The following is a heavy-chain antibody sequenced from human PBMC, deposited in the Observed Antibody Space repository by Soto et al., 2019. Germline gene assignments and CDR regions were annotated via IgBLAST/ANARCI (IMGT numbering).Heavy chain of an antibody. Sequence: GASVKVSCKASGYTFSNYYMHWVRQTPGQGLEWMGIVNPSGGSRTYAQKFQGRVTMTSDTSTSTVYMELSSLRSEDTAVYYCARDYCSAGRCKFDYWGQGTLVTVSS. CDR3: ARDYCSAGRCKFDY. J-gene: IGHJ4*02. V-gene: IGHV1-46*01. D-gene: IGHD2-15*01. CDR1: GYTFSNYY. CDR2: VNPSGGSR.